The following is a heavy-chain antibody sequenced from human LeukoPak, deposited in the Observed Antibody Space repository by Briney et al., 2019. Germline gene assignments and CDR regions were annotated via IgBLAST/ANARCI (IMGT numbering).Heavy chain of an antibody. CDR3: AMTTTVTTSYYYGMDV. V-gene: IGHV4-30-2*01. Sequence: PSQTLSLTCAVSGGSISSGGYSWSWIRQPPGKGLEWIGYIYHSGSTYYNPSLKSRVTISVDRSKNQFSPKLSSVTAADTAVYYCAMTTTVTTSYYYGMDVWGKGTTVTVSS. D-gene: IGHD4-17*01. CDR2: IYHSGST. J-gene: IGHJ6*04. CDR1: GGSISSGGYS.